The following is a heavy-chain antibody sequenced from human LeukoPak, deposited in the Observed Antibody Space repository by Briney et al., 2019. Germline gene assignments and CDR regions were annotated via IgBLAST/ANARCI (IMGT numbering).Heavy chain of an antibody. V-gene: IGHV1-2*02. CDR3: AREREDSSGYYSFDY. D-gene: IGHD3-22*01. CDR1: GYTFTSYG. J-gene: IGHJ4*02. CDR2: INPNSGGT. Sequence: GASVKVSCKASGYTFTSYGISWVRQAPGQGLEWMGWINPNSGGTNYAQKFQGRVTMTRDTSISTAYMELSRLRSDDTAVYYCAREREDSSGYYSFDYWGQGTLVTVSS.